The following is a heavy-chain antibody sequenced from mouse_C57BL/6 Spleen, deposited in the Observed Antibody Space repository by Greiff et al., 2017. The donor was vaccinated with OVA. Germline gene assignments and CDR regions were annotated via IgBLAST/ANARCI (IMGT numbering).Heavy chain of an antibody. CDR2: ISSGSSTI. Sequence: EVQLVESGGGLVKPGGSLKLSCAASGFTFSDYGMHWVRQAPEKGLEWVAYISSGSSTIYYADTVKGRFTISRDNAKNTLSLQMTRLRSEDTAMYYCARDSNYLFAYWGQGTLVTVSA. J-gene: IGHJ3*01. CDR1: GFTFSDYG. D-gene: IGHD2-5*01. CDR3: ARDSNYLFAY. V-gene: IGHV5-17*01.